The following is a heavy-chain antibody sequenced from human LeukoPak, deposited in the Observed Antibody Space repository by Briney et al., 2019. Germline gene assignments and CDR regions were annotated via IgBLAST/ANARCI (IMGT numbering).Heavy chain of an antibody. CDR1: GGSISSYY. CDR2: IYYSGST. J-gene: IGHJ5*02. CDR3: ARVLLIESRYSSSWTRRGPLNWFDP. D-gene: IGHD6-13*01. Sequence: KSSETLSLTCTVSGGSISSYYWSWIRQPPGKGLEWIGYIYYSGSTNYNPSLKSRVTISVDTSKNQFSLKLSSVTAADTAVYYCARVLLIESRYSSSWTRRGPLNWFDPWGQGTLVTVSS. V-gene: IGHV4-59*01.